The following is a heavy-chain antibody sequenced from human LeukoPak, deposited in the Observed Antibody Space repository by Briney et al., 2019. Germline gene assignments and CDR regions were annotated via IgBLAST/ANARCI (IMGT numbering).Heavy chain of an antibody. V-gene: IGHV4-39*07. CDR1: GGSISSSSYY. CDR3: ARSQNWFDP. CDR2: IYYSGST. Sequence: SETLSLTCTVSGGSISSSSYYWGWLRQPPGNGLEWIGSIYYSGSTYYNPSLKSRATISVDTPKNQFSLQLNSVTPEDTAVYYCARSQNWFDPWGQGTLVTVSS. J-gene: IGHJ5*02.